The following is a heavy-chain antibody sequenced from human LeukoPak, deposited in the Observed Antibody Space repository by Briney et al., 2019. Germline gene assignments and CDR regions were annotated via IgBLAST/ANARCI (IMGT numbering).Heavy chain of an antibody. CDR1: GYSISSGYY. CDR2: IYQSGNT. D-gene: IGHD3-3*01. Sequence: SETLSLTCAVSGYSISSGYYWGWIRQPPGKGLEWIGSIYQSGNTYYNPSLTSRVSISVDTSKNHFSLNLTSVTATDTALYYCARAFWRLGAHDAFDIWGQGTMVTVSS. J-gene: IGHJ3*02. CDR3: ARAFWRLGAHDAFDI. V-gene: IGHV4-38-2*01.